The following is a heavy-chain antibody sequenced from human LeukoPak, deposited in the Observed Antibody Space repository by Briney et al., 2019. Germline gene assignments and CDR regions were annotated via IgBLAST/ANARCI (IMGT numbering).Heavy chain of an antibody. CDR2: INSDGSST. J-gene: IGHJ5*02. V-gene: IGHV3-74*01. CDR1: GFTFSSYW. CDR3: ARDGNGWSNWFDP. D-gene: IGHD6-19*01. Sequence: PGGSLRLSCAASGFTFSSYWMHWVRQAPGKGLVWVSRINSDGSSTSYADSVKGRFTISRDNAKNSLYLQMNSLRAEDTGVYFCARDGNGWSNWFDPWGQGTLVTVSS.